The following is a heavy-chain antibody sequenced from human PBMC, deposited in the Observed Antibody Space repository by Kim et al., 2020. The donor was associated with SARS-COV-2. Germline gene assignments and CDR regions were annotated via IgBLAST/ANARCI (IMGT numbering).Heavy chain of an antibody. CDR2: IKRKNDGGTT. J-gene: IGHJ4*02. CDR3: TTDPYNPSPLNY. Sequence: GGSLRLSCAASGFSFSNAWMNWVRQAPGKGLEWLGRIKRKNDGGTTEYAAPVKDRFSFSRDDSENTLYLHMNSLKTEDTGVYYCTTDPYNPSPLNYGGQGTLVTVSS. D-gene: IGHD1-20*01. V-gene: IGHV3-15*01. CDR1: GFSFSNAW.